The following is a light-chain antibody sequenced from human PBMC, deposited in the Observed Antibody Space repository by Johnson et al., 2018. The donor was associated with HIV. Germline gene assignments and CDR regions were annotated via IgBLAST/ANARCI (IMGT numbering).Light chain of an antibody. J-gene: IGLJ1*01. CDR1: SSNIGNNY. CDR2: ENN. CDR3: GTWDNSLGVFYV. V-gene: IGLV1-51*02. Sequence: QSVLTQSPSVSAAPGQKVTISCSGSSSNIGNNYVSWYQQFSGTAPKLLIYENNKRPSGIPDRFSGSKSGTSATLGITGLQTGDEADYYCGTWDNSLGVFYVFETGTKVTVL.